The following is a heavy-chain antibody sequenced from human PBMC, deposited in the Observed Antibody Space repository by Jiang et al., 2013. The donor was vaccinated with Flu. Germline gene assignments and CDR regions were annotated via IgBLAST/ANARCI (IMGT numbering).Heavy chain of an antibody. CDR1: GYTFTSYD. D-gene: IGHD3-16*02. V-gene: IGHV1-8*01. J-gene: IGHJ4*02. Sequence: SGAEVKKPGASVKVSCKASGYTFTSYDINWVRQATGQGLEWMGWMNPNSGNTGYAQKFQGRVTMTRNTSISTAYMELSSLRSEDTAVYYCARGPARSYYDYIWGSYRYSNYFDYWGQGTLVTVSS. CDR3: ARGPARSYYDYIWGSYRYSNYFDY. CDR2: MNPNSGNT.